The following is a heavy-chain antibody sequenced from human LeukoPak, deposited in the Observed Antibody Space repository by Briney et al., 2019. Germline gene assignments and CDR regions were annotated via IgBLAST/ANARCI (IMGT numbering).Heavy chain of an antibody. CDR1: GGSFSGYY. D-gene: IGHD3-3*01. J-gene: IGHJ4*02. V-gene: IGHV4-34*01. CDR3: ARGPYYDFWSGYFDY. Sequence: SETLSLTCAVYGGSFSGYYWSWLRQPPGKGLEWIGEINHSGSTNYNPSLKSRVTISVDTSKNQFSLKLSSVTAADTAVYYCARGPYYDFWSGYFDYWGQGTLVTVSS. CDR2: INHSGST.